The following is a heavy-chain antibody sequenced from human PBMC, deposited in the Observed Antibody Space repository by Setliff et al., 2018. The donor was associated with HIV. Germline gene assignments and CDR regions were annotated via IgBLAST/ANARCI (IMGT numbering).Heavy chain of an antibody. D-gene: IGHD3-10*01. J-gene: IGHJ3*02. CDR1: GYRFNTYG. CDR2: INPNNGDT. Sequence: ASVKVSCKASGYRFNTYGISWVRQAPGQGPEWMGWINPNNGDTKYAHKFQGRVTITADKSTSTAYLELSSLTYDDTAIYYCARAEFLGPESDFDIWGQGTMVTVSS. CDR3: ARAEFLGPESDFDI. V-gene: IGHV1-18*01.